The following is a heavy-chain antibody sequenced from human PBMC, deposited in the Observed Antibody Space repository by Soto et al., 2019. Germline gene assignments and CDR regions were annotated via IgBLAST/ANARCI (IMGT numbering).Heavy chain of an antibody. CDR3: AGSTYGDYEYAAFDI. CDR1: GFTFSSYS. Sequence: PGGSLRLSCAASGFTFSSYSMNWVRQAPGKGLEWVSYISSSSSTIYYADSVKGRFTISRDNAKNSLYLQMNSLRAEDTAVYYCAGSTYGDYEYAAFDIWGQGKMVTVS. D-gene: IGHD4-17*01. V-gene: IGHV3-48*01. J-gene: IGHJ3*02. CDR2: ISSSSSTI.